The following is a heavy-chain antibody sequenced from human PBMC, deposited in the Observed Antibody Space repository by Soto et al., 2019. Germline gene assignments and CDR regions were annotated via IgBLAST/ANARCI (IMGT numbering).Heavy chain of an antibody. CDR2: IDPSDSQT. J-gene: IGHJ4*02. CDR1: GCSFAGYW. D-gene: IGHD3-22*01. Sequence: GESLKISCKGSGCSFAGYWITWVRQKPGKGLEWMGRIDPSDSQTYYSPSFRGHVTISVTKSITTVFLQWSSLRASDTAMYYCARQIYDSDTGPNFQYYFDSWGQGTPVTVSS. CDR3: ARQIYDSDTGPNFQYYFDS. V-gene: IGHV5-10-1*01.